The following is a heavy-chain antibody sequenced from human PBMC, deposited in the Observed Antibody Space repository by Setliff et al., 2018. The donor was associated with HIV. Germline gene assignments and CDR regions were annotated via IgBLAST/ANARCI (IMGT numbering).Heavy chain of an antibody. D-gene: IGHD3-3*01. J-gene: IGHJ4*02. CDR1: GFSFSNYW. CDR2: INQDGSEK. Sequence: GGSLRLSCAASGFSFSNYWMNWVRQVPGKGLEWVANINQDGSEKKYVDSMKGRLTISRDNAKNSLYLQMTSLRAEDTALYFCARDRRGSNSWSGYNGGFDYWGQGTLVTVSS. CDR3: ARDRRGSNSWSGYNGGFDY. V-gene: IGHV3-7*03.